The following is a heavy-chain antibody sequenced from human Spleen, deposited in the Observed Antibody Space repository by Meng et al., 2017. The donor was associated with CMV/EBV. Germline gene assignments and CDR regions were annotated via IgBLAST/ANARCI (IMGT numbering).Heavy chain of an antibody. Sequence: QVQLLQSGAEVKQPGASVKISCKASGYTFPNFAIHWVRQAPGQRLEWVGWINAGNGHTKYSQKFQGRVTITRDTSASTAYMDLGSLRFEDTAVYYCARAHDYIDYFDYWGQGALVTVSS. D-gene: IGHD4-11*01. V-gene: IGHV1-3*01. CDR3: ARAHDYIDYFDY. CDR2: INAGNGHT. J-gene: IGHJ4*02. CDR1: GYTFPNFA.